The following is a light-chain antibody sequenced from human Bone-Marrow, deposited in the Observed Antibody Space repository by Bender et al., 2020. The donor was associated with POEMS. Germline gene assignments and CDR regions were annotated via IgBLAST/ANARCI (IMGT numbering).Light chain of an antibody. Sequence: IIYKVSNRPSGVPDRFSGSKSGNTASLTISGLQAEDEADYYCVASTRSYTWVFGGGTKLTVL. J-gene: IGLJ3*02. V-gene: IGLV2-18*02. CDR3: VASTRSYTWV. CDR2: KVS.